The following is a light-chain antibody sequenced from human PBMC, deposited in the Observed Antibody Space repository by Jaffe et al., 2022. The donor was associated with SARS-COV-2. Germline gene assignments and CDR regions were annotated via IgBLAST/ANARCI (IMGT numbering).Light chain of an antibody. J-gene: IGLJ1*01. CDR1: NIESKS. CDR3: QVWDSSSDHYV. Sequence: SYVLTQPSSVSVAPGQAARITCSGNNIESKSVHWYQQRPDQAPVLVVYDVRDRASGIPERFSGASSGNTATLTISGAEAGDEADYYCQVWDSSSDHYVFGTGTKVTVL. CDR2: DVR. V-gene: IGLV3-21*02.